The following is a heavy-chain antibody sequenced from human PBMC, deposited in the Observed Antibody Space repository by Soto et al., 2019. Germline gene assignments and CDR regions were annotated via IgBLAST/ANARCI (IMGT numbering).Heavy chain of an antibody. J-gene: IGHJ4*02. CDR3: AREYYYGSGGAY. D-gene: IGHD3-10*01. CDR1: GYTFTSYG. V-gene: IGHV1-18*01. Sequence: QVQLVQSGAEVKKPGASVKVSCKASGYTFTSYGISWVRQAPGQGLEWMGWISAYNGNTNYAQKLQGRFTMTTDTYTSTAYMEWRSLRSYDTAVYSCAREYYYGSGGAYWGQGTLVTVSS. CDR2: ISAYNGNT.